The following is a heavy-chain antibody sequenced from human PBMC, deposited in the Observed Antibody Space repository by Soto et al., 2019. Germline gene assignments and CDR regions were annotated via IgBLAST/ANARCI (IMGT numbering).Heavy chain of an antibody. CDR2: ISANGGST. CDR3: AKVVGAGSY. CDR1: GLTFSSYG. D-gene: IGHD1-26*01. V-gene: IGHV3-23*01. J-gene: IGHJ4*02. Sequence: EVQLLQSGGGLVQPGGSLRLSCAVSGLTFSSYGMSWVRQAPGKGLEWVSTISANGGSTYYADSVKGRFTISRDNSRNTLYLQLNSLRAEDTAVYYCAKVVGAGSYWGQGTLLTVSS.